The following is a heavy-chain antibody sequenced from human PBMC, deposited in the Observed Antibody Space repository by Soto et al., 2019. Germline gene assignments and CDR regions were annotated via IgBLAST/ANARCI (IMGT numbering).Heavy chain of an antibody. D-gene: IGHD3-22*01. CDR2: IYYSGST. Sequence: SETLSLSCTVSGGSIGSGGYYWSCIRQHPGKGLEWIGYIYYSGSTYYNPSLKSRVTISVDTSKNQFSLKLSSVTAADTAVYYCARDHYSSGYYFFDYWGQGTPVPVS. J-gene: IGHJ4*02. CDR1: GGSIGSGGYY. CDR3: ARDHYSSGYYFFDY. V-gene: IGHV4-31*03.